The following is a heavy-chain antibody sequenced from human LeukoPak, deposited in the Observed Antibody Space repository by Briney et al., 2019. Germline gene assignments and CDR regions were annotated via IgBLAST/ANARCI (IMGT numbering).Heavy chain of an antibody. CDR3: AKAGGGYYDYYYMDV. Sequence: GRSLRLSCAASGFTFSSYGMHWVRQAPGKGLEWVAVISHDGSNKYYADSVKGRFTISRDNSKNTLYLQMNSLRAEDTAVYYCAKAGGGYYDYYYMDVWGKGTTVTVSS. J-gene: IGHJ6*03. V-gene: IGHV3-30*18. CDR1: GFTFSSYG. D-gene: IGHD3-3*01. CDR2: ISHDGSNK.